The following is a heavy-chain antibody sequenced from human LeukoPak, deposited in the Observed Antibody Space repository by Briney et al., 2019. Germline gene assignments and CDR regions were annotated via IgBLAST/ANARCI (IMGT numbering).Heavy chain of an antibody. D-gene: IGHD5-18*01. Sequence: GASVKVSCKASGYTFTSYAMHWVRQAPGQRLEWMGWINAGNGNTKYSQKFQGRVTITADESTSTAYMELSSLRSEDTAVYYCARGVTRGYSPSLYWGQGTLVTVSS. CDR3: ARGVTRGYSPSLY. V-gene: IGHV1-3*01. CDR2: INAGNGNT. J-gene: IGHJ4*02. CDR1: GYTFTSYA.